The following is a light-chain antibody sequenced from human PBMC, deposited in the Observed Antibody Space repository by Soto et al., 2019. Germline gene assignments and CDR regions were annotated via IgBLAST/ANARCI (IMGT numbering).Light chain of an antibody. CDR3: QQYYDDLRT. CDR1: HDINYY. J-gene: IGKJ4*01. V-gene: IGKV1-33*01. Sequence: DIQMTQSPSSLSASVGDRVSITCQASHDINYYLNWYQQKPGTAPKLLIYDASNLQEGVTPRFSGGGSGTSFVLIISNLQPEDIVTYYCQQYYDDLRTFGGGTKVEI. CDR2: DAS.